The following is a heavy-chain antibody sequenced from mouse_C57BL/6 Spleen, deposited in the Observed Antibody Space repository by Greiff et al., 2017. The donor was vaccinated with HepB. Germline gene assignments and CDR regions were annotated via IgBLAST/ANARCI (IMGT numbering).Heavy chain of an antibody. J-gene: IGHJ3*01. CDR1: GFNIKNTY. CDR3: ARGYGYDVAWFAY. CDR2: IDPANGNT. V-gene: IGHV14-3*01. Sequence: VHVKQSVAELVRPGASVKLSCTASGFNIKNTYMHWVKQRPEQGLEWIGRIDPANGNTKYAPKFQGKATITADTSSNTAYLQLSSLTSEDTAIYYCARGYGYDVAWFAYWGQGTLVTVSA. D-gene: IGHD2-2*01.